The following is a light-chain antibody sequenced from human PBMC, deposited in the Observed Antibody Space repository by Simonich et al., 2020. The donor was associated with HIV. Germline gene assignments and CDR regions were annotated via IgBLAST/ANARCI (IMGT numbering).Light chain of an antibody. J-gene: IGLJ3*02. V-gene: IGLV3-25*03. CDR1: ALTKQY. CDR2: KDS. Sequence: SYELTQPPSVSVSPGQTARITCSGDALTKQYAYWYQQKPGQAPILVIYKDSERPSGSPERFSGSSSGKTVTLTISGVQAEDEADYYCQSADSSGTWVFGGGTKLTVL. CDR3: QSADSSGTWV.